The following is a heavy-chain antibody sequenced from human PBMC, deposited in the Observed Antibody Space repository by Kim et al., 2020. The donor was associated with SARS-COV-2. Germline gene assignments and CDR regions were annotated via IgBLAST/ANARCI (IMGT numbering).Heavy chain of an antibody. D-gene: IGHD3-16*01. CDR1: GFTFSSYW. CDR3: ARGGGGGSVDY. V-gene: IGHV3-74*01. Sequence: GGSLRLSCAASGFTFSSYWMHWVRQAPGKGLVWVSRINSDGSSTSYADSVKGRFTISRDNAKNTLYLQMNSLRAEDTAVYYCARGGGGGSVDYWGQGTLVTVSS. J-gene: IGHJ4*02. CDR2: INSDGSST.